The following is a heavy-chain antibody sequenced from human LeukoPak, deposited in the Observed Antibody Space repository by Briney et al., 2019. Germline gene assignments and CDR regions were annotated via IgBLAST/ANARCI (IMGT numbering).Heavy chain of an antibody. J-gene: IGHJ3*02. CDR1: GGSISGSGSSYY. V-gene: IGHV4-39*01. CDR2: IYYSGST. Sequence: SSETLSLTCTVSGGSISGSGSSYYWVWIRQPPGKGLEWIGSIYYSGSTYYNPSLKSRVTISVDTSKNQFSLKLSSVTAADTAVYFCARTPRCSGNYYNAFDIWGQGTTVTVSS. CDR3: ARTPRCSGNYYNAFDI. D-gene: IGHD1-26*01.